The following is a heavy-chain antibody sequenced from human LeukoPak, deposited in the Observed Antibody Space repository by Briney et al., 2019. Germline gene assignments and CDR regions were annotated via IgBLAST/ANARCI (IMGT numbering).Heavy chain of an antibody. V-gene: IGHV3-33*01. Sequence: GGSLRLSCAASGFTFSSYGMHWVRQAPGKGLEWVAVIWYDGSNKYYADSVKGRFTTTRDNSKNTLYLQMNSLRAEDTAVYYCARARRPYGDLDYWGQGTLVTVSS. CDR1: GFTFSSYG. D-gene: IGHD4-17*01. J-gene: IGHJ4*02. CDR3: ARARRPYGDLDY. CDR2: IWYDGSNK.